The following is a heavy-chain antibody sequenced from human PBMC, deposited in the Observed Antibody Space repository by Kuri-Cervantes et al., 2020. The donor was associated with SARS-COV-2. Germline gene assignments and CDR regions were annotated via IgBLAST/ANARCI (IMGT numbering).Heavy chain of an antibody. D-gene: IGHD4-17*01. V-gene: IGHV7-4-1*02. J-gene: IGHJ3*02. CDR3: AREEEDGDYLPSDAFDI. CDR1: GYTFPSYG. CDR2: INTNTGNP. Sequence: ASVKVSCKASGYTFPSYGINWLRQAPGQGLEWMGWINTNTGNPTYAQGFTGRFVFSLDTSVSTAYLQISSLKAEDTAVYYCAREEEDGDYLPSDAFDIWGQGTMVTVSS.